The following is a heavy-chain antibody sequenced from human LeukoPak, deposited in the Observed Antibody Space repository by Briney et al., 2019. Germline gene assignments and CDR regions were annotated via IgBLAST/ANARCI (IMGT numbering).Heavy chain of an antibody. D-gene: IGHD7-27*01. CDR2: ISSSGST. CDR3: ARHRAGEFDY. Sequence: KPSETLSLTCTVSGDSISSGDYYWSWIRQPAGKGLEWIGRISSSGSTNYNPSLKSRVTMSVDTSKNQFSLKLSSVTAADTAVYYCARHRAGEFDYWGQGTLVTVSS. J-gene: IGHJ4*02. CDR1: GDSISSGDYY. V-gene: IGHV4-61*02.